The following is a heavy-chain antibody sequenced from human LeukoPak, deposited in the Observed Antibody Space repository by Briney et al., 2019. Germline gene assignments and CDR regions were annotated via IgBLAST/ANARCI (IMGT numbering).Heavy chain of an antibody. Sequence: SETLSLTCTVSGGSISSSSYYWGWIRQPPGKGLEWIGYIYSSGSTNYNPSLKSRVTISVDTSKNQFSLKLSSVTAADTAVYYCARAGFTFDYWGQGTLVTVSS. CDR1: GGSISSSSYY. CDR2: IYSSGST. V-gene: IGHV4-61*05. CDR3: ARAGFTFDY. D-gene: IGHD3-10*01. J-gene: IGHJ4*02.